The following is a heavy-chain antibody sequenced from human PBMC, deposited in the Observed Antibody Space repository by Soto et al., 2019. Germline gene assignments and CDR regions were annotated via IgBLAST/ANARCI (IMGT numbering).Heavy chain of an antibody. CDR2: ISSIASYI. J-gene: IGHJ4*02. CDR3: ASDGSVGRGVRSYYFDY. V-gene: IGHV3-21*01. D-gene: IGHD3-10*01. CDR1: GFTFSSDS. Sequence: GGSLRLSCAASGFTFSSDSMNWVRPAPGQGRAWLSSISSIASYIHYADSVTGRLTNTRDNAKSSLHLQMNGLRAGDTAVYYCASDGSVGRGVRSYYFDYWGQGTLVTVSS.